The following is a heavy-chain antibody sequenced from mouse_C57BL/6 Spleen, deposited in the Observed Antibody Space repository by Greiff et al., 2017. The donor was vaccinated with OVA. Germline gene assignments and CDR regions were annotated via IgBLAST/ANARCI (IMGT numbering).Heavy chain of an antibody. J-gene: IGHJ3*01. V-gene: IGHV7-4*01. Sequence: EVKVVESGGGLVQPGASLRLSCAASGFTFTDYYMSWVRQPPGKAPEWLALLRNKANGYTTEYPASVKGRFTISRHNSQNNLYLHMNTLRAEDIATSYCVNNWDGLAYWGQGTLVTVSA. CDR3: VNNWDGLAY. D-gene: IGHD4-1*02. CDR1: GFTFTDYY. CDR2: LRNKANGYTT.